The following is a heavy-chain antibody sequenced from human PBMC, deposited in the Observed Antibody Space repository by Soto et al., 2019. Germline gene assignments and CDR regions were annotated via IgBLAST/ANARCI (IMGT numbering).Heavy chain of an antibody. D-gene: IGHD3-10*01. CDR3: ARDGSGITMVRGVMED. J-gene: IGHJ4*02. CDR1: GGSISSGGYY. CDR2: IYYSGST. V-gene: IGHV4-31*03. Sequence: QVQLQESGPGLVKPSQTLSLTCTVSGGSISSGGYYWSWIRQHPGKGLEWIGYIYYSGSTYYNPSLKSRVTISVDTSKNQCSLKLSSVTAADTAVYYCARDGSGITMVRGVMEDWGQGTLVTVSS.